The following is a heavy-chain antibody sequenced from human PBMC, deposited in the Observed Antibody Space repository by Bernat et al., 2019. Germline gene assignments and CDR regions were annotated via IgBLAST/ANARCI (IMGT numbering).Heavy chain of an antibody. J-gene: IGHJ4*02. CDR2: IWYDGSKK. CDR3: ARDGPTAGEDLDY. Sequence: QVQLVESGGGVVQPGRSLRLSCAASGFTFSNYGMHWVRQAPGKGLEWVAIIWYDGSKKYHADSVKGRFTISRDNSRNTLYLQMNSLRGEDTAVYLCARDGPTAGEDLDYWGQGTLVTVSS. D-gene: IGHD3-10*01. CDR1: GFTFSNYG. V-gene: IGHV3-33*01.